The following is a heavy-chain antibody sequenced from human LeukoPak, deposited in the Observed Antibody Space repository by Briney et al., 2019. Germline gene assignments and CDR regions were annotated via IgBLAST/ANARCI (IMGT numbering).Heavy chain of an antibody. V-gene: IGHV4-39*01. CDR2: IYYSGST. D-gene: IGHD4-17*01. Sequence: SETLSLTCTVSGGSISSSSYYWGWIRQPPGKGLEWIGSIYYSGSTYYNPSLKSRVTISVDTSKNQFSLKLSSVTAADTAVYYCARHGFTNNRGKHYGDYVDYFDYWGQGTLVTVSS. CDR1: GGSISSSSYY. J-gene: IGHJ4*02. CDR3: ARHGFTNNRGKHYGDYVDYFDY.